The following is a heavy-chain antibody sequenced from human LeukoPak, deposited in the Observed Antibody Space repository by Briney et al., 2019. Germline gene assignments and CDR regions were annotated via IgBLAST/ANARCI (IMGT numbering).Heavy chain of an antibody. Sequence: GGSLRLSCTASGLTFGDYAMSWVRQAPGKGLEWVGFIRSKAYGGTTEYAASVKGRFTISRDDSKSIAYLQMNSLKTEDTAVYYCTSLWFGELFLSYWGQGTLVTVSS. J-gene: IGHJ4*02. CDR3: TSLWFGELFLSY. D-gene: IGHD3-10*01. CDR1: GLTFGDYA. CDR2: IRSKAYGGTT. V-gene: IGHV3-49*04.